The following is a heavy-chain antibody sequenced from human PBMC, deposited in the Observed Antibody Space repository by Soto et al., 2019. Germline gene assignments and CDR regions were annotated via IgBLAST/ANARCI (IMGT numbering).Heavy chain of an antibody. D-gene: IGHD5-18*01. J-gene: IGHJ6*02. CDR2: INPSGGST. CDR1: GYTFTSYY. Sequence: ASVKVSCKASGYTFTSYYMHWVRQAPGQGLEWMGIINPSGGSTSYAQKFRGRVTMTRDTSTSTVYMELSSLRSEDTAVYYCAREGHSYGYYYYGMDVWGQGTTVTVSS. V-gene: IGHV1-46*01. CDR3: AREGHSYGYYYYGMDV.